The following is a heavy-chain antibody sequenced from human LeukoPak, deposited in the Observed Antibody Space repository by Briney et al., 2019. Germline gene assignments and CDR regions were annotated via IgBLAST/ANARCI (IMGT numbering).Heavy chain of an antibody. CDR3: VADRYDSSGFYHFDY. Sequence: VASVKVPCKASGFTFTSSAMQWVRQARGQRLEWIGWIVVGSGNTNYAQKFQERVTITRDMSTSTAYMELSSLRSEDTAVYYCVADRYDSSGFYHFDYWGQGTLVTVSS. V-gene: IGHV1-58*02. CDR1: GFTFTSSA. D-gene: IGHD3-22*01. CDR2: IVVGSGNT. J-gene: IGHJ4*02.